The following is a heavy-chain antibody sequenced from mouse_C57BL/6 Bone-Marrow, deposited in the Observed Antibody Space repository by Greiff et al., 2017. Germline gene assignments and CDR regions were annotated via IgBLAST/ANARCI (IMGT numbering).Heavy chain of an antibody. CDR2: ISGGGGNT. CDR1: GFTFSSYT. D-gene: IGHD1-1*02. J-gene: IGHJ2*01. V-gene: IGHV5-9*01. Sequence: EVNVVESGGGLVKPGGSLKLSCAASGFTFSSYTMSWVRQTPEKRLEWVATISGGGGNTYYPDSVKGRFTISRDNAKNTLYLQLSSLRSEDTALYYGARHGGGNYWGQGTTLTVSS. CDR3: ARHGGGNY.